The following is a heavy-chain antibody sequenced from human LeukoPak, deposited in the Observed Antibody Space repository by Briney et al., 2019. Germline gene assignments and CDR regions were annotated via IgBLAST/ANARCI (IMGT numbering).Heavy chain of an antibody. CDR3: GRDGVSAAMDY. Sequence: PGGSLRLSCAASGFTFSSYSMNWVRQAPGKGLEWVSYISSSSNTIYYADSVKGRFTISRDNAKNSLYLQMDSLRAEDTAVYYCGRDGVSAAMDYWGQGTLVTVSS. CDR2: ISSSSNTI. V-gene: IGHV3-48*04. J-gene: IGHJ4*02. D-gene: IGHD2-2*01. CDR1: GFTFSSYS.